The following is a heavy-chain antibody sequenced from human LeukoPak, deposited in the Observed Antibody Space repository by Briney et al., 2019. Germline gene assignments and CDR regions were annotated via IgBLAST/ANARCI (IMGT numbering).Heavy chain of an antibody. CDR1: GYTFASHY. V-gene: IGHV1-46*01. CDR2: INPSGGST. CDR3: ATLTVAPGY. Sequence: GASVKVSCKASGYTFASHYMHWLRQAPGQGLEWMGIINPSGGSTSYAQKFQGRVTMTRDTSRSTVYMELSSLRSEDTAVYYCATLTVAPGYWGQGTLVTVSS. D-gene: IGHD1-14*01. J-gene: IGHJ4*02.